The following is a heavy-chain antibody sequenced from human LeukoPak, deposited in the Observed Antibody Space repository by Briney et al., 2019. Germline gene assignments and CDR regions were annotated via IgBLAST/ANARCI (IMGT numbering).Heavy chain of an antibody. CDR3: AKDRGSGWYWYFDY. Sequence: PEGSLRLSCAASGFTFSTYAMSWVRQAPGKGPEWVSAISGSGGSTYYADSVKGRFTISRDNSKNTLYLQMNSLRAEDTAVYYCAKDRGSGWYWYFDYWGQGTLVTVSS. J-gene: IGHJ4*02. CDR1: GFTFSTYA. V-gene: IGHV3-23*01. CDR2: ISGSGGST. D-gene: IGHD6-19*01.